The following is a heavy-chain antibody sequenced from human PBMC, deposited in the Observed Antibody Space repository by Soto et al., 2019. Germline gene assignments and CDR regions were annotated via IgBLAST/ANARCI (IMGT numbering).Heavy chain of an antibody. CDR2: ISGSGGST. D-gene: IGHD3-10*01. Sequence: EVQLLESGGGLVQPGGSLRISCEASGFTFSSYAMSWVRQAPGKGLEWVSAISGSGGSTYYADSVKGRFTISRDNSKNKMYLQMNSLRAEDTAVYYCAKTFEPYGSGTSALGYFDYWGQGTLVTVSS. J-gene: IGHJ4*02. CDR3: AKTFEPYGSGTSALGYFDY. CDR1: GFTFSSYA. V-gene: IGHV3-23*01.